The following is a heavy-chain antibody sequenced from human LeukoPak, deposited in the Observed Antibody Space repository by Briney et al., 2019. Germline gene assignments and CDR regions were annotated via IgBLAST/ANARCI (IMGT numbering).Heavy chain of an antibody. J-gene: IGHJ4*02. CDR3: AKAWSYYDSSGYLDY. D-gene: IGHD3-22*01. Sequence: TGGSLRLSCAASGFTFSSYGMSWVRQAPGKGLEWVSTISGSGGSTFYADSVKGRFTISRDNSKNTLYLQMNSLRAEDTAVYYCAKAWSYYDSSGYLDYWGQGTLVTVSS. V-gene: IGHV3-23*01. CDR1: GFTFSSYG. CDR2: ISGSGGST.